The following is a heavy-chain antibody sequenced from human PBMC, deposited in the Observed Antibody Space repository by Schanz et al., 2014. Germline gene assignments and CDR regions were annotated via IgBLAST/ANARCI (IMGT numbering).Heavy chain of an antibody. J-gene: IGHJ4*02. Sequence: QVQLVQSGAEVKKPGASVKVSCKASGYTFSGYYMHWVRQAPGKGLEGMGIINPSGGSTSYAQKLQGRVTMTRDTSITTAYMDLSRLTSDDTAVYYCARVYRWQHILGHFDSWGQGSLVTVSS. D-gene: IGHD6-13*01. V-gene: IGHV1-46*01. CDR3: ARVYRWQHILGHFDS. CDR2: INPSGGST. CDR1: GYTFSGYY.